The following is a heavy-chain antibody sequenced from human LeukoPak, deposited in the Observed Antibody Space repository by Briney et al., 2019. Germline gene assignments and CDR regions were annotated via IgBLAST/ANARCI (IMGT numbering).Heavy chain of an antibody. J-gene: IGHJ6*02. CDR1: GFTFSNYD. Sequence: GGSLRLSCAASGFTFSNYDMHLVRQATGKGLEWVSAIGTAGDTYYPGSVKGRFTISRENAKNSLYLQMNSLRAGDTAVYYCARSVAMGVLGYYGMDVWGQGTTVTVSS. CDR3: ARSVAMGVLGYYGMDV. V-gene: IGHV3-13*01. CDR2: IGTAGDT. D-gene: IGHD2-8*01.